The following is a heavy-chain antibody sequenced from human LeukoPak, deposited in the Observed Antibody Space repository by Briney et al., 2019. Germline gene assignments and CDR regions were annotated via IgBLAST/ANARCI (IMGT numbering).Heavy chain of an antibody. CDR3: ARNTGFYGDYAFDY. CDR1: GGSISSSSYY. D-gene: IGHD4-17*01. Sequence: PSETLSLTCTVSGGSISSSSYYWSWIRQPPGKGLEWIGEINHSGSTNYNPSLKSRVTMSVDTSKNQFSLKLSSVTAADTAVYYCARNTGFYGDYAFDYWGQGTLVTVSS. V-gene: IGHV4-39*07. CDR2: INHSGST. J-gene: IGHJ4*02.